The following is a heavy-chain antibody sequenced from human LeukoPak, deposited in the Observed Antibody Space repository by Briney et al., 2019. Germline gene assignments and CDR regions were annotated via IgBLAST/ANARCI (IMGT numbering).Heavy chain of an antibody. Sequence: SETLSLTCTVSGGSISSYYWSWIRQPPGKGLEWIGYIYYSGSTYYNPSLKSRVTISVDTSKNQFSLKLSSVTAADTAVYYCARLDAHYYGSGSYYSGLDYWGQGTLVSVSS. CDR1: GGSISSYY. V-gene: IGHV4-59*06. CDR2: IYYSGST. J-gene: IGHJ4*02. D-gene: IGHD3-10*01. CDR3: ARLDAHYYGSGSYYSGLDY.